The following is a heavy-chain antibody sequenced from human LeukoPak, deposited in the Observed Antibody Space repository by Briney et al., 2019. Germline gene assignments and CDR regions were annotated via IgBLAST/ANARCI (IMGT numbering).Heavy chain of an antibody. Sequence: GGPLTLSCATSGFTFTSYWMHWVRQVAGKGLVWLARVDHGGSGTNYADSVKGRFTISRDNAKSTVYLQMNSLRVEDTAVYYCITDLGWGQGTLVTVSS. D-gene: IGHD1-14*01. V-gene: IGHV3-74*01. CDR2: VDHGGSGT. CDR3: ITDLG. CDR1: GFTFTSYW. J-gene: IGHJ4*02.